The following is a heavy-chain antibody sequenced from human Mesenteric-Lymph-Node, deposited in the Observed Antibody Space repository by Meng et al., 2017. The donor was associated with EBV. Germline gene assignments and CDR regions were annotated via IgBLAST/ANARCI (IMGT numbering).Heavy chain of an antibody. Sequence: QVQLQESGPGLGKPSXXLSLTCAVSGVSIRSTDWWNWVRQPPGKDLEWIGEIYHSGSANYNPSLKSRVTISVDKSGNQFSLKLRSVTAADTAMYYCARGSRDVEGFDYWGQGTLVTVSS. CDR1: GVSIRSTDW. CDR3: ARGSRDVEGFDY. J-gene: IGHJ4*02. CDR2: IYHSGSA. V-gene: IGHV4-4*02.